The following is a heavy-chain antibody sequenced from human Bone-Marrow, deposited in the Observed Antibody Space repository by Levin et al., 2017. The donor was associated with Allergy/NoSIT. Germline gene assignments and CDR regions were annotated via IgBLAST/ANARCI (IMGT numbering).Heavy chain of an antibody. J-gene: IGHJ3*02. D-gene: IGHD5/OR15-5a*01. V-gene: IGHV3-7*03. CDR3: ARQLRGNSVYDAFDI. CDR2: INEDGSQK. Sequence: GESLKISCAAAGFTFRDYWMTWVRQTPGRGLEWVANINEDGSQKYYLDSVKGRFTISRDNAKNSVDLQMDYLRDDDTAVYYCARQLRGNSVYDAFDIWGHGTMVTFSS. CDR1: GFTFRDYW.